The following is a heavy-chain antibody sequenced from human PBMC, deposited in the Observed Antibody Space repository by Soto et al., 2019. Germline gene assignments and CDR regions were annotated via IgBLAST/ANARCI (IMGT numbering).Heavy chain of an antibody. J-gene: IGHJ5*02. D-gene: IGHD6-6*01. CDR3: ARDLYRSSSGWFDP. V-gene: IGHV1-18*01. Sequence: ASVKVSCKASGYTFTSYGISWVRQAPGQGLEWMGWISAYNGNTNYAQKLQGRVTMTTDTSTSTAYMELRSLRSDDTAVYYCARDLYRSSSGWFDPWGQGTLVTVSS. CDR2: ISAYNGNT. CDR1: GYTFTSYG.